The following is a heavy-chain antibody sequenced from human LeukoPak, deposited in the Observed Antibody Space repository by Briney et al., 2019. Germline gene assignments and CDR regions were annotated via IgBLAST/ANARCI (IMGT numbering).Heavy chain of an antibody. D-gene: IGHD3-9*01. CDR2: ISAYNGNT. CDR1: GYTFTSYG. J-gene: IGHJ4*02. CDR3: ARANINDILTGYDY. Sequence: ASVKVSCKASGYTFTSYGISWVRQAPGQGLEWMGWISAYNGNTNYAQKLQGRVTMTTDTSTSTAYMELRSLRSDDTAVYYCARANINDILTGYDYWGQGTLVTVSS. V-gene: IGHV1-18*01.